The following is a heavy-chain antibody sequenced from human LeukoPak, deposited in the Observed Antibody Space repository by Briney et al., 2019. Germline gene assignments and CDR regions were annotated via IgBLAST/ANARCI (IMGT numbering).Heavy chain of an antibody. D-gene: IGHD3-10*01. CDR1: GYSFNLYG. CDR3: ARDGPGNFLSGSYHYS. V-gene: IGHV1-18*01. CDR2: INTFNGHT. J-gene: IGHJ4*02. Sequence: GASVKVSCKASGYSFNLYGISWVRQAPGQRLEWMGWINTFNGHTKDAQKFQGRVTMTTETSTSTAYMELRGLTSDDSAFYYCARDGPGNFLSGSYHYSWGQGTLVTVSS.